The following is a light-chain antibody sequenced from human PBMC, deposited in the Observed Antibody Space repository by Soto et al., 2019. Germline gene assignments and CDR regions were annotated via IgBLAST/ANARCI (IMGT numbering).Light chain of an antibody. V-gene: IGKV1-39*01. J-gene: IGKJ1*01. Sequence: DIQMTQSPSALYASVGDRVTITCRASQSISSFLNWYQQKPGKAPKLLIYAASSLQSGVPSRFSGSGSGTDFTLTISRLEPEDYAVYYCQQYGHSLWTFGQGTKVDIK. CDR3: QQYGHSLWT. CDR2: AAS. CDR1: QSISSF.